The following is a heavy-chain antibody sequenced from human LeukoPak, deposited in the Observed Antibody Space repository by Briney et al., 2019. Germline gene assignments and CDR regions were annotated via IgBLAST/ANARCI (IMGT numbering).Heavy chain of an antibody. CDR2: ISAYNGNT. J-gene: IGHJ4*02. CDR3: ARDRCTYYYDSSGRCDY. CDR1: GYTFTSYG. Sequence: ASVKVSCKASGYTFTSYGISWVRQAPGQGLEWMGWISAYNGNTNYAQKLQGRVTMTTDTSTSTAYMELRSLRSDDTAVYYCARDRCTYYYDSSGRCDYWGQGTLVTVSS. D-gene: IGHD3-22*01. V-gene: IGHV1-18*01.